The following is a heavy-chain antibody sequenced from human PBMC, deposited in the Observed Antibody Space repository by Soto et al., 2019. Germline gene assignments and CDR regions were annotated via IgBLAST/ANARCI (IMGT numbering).Heavy chain of an antibody. D-gene: IGHD6-6*01. Sequence: SETLSLTCTVSGGSISSDANFWSWIRQLPGRGLEWIGYISYTGRTYYTPSLNSRLTISLDTSKNLFPLRLSAVTAADTAVYFCARGSFSSSSSWFDPWGQGTLVTVSS. J-gene: IGHJ5*02. CDR3: ARGSFSSSSSWFDP. V-gene: IGHV4-31*03. CDR2: ISYTGRT. CDR1: GGSISSDANF.